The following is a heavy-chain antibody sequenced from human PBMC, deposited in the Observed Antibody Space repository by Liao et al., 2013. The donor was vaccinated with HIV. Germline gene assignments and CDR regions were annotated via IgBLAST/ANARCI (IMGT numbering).Heavy chain of an antibody. D-gene: IGHD1-1*01. V-gene: IGHV4-30-4*08. CDR2: IYYSGRT. CDR3: ARTGNFYYYYMNV. J-gene: IGHJ6*03. Sequence: QVQLRESGPGLVRPSQTLSLTCTVSGGSISSGDHYWSWIRQSPGKGLEWIGYIYYSGRTYYNPSLKSRVTISVDTSKNQFSLKLSSVTAADTAVYYCARTGNFYYYYMNVWGKGTTVTVSS. CDR1: GGSISSGDHY.